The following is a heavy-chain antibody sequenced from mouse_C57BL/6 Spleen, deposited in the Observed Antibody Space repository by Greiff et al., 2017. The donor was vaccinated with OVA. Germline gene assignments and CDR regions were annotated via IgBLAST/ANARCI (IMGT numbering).Heavy chain of an antibody. CDR1: GYNFTSYW. D-gene: IGHD2-2*01. CDR2: INPSSGYT. J-gene: IGHJ4*01. CDR3: ARSWYGYDPYAMDY. V-gene: IGHV1-7*01. Sequence: QVQLKESGAELAKPGASVKLSCKASGYNFTSYWMHWVKQRPGQGLEWIGYINPSSGYTKYNQKFKDKATLTADKSSSTAYMQLSSLTYEDSAVYYCARSWYGYDPYAMDYWGQGTSVTVSS.